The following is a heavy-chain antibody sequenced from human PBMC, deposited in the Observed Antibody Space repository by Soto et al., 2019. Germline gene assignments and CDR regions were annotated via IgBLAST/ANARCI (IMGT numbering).Heavy chain of an antibody. CDR3: AKVSTVTHGGLLGMDV. J-gene: IGHJ6*02. Sequence: TGGSLRLSCAASGFTFSSHAMSWVRQAPGKGLEWVSAISGSGGSTYYADSVKGRFTISRDNSKNTLYLQMNSLRAEDTAVYYCAKVSTVTHGGLLGMDVWGQGTTVTVSS. D-gene: IGHD4-17*01. CDR2: ISGSGGST. V-gene: IGHV3-23*01. CDR1: GFTFSSHA.